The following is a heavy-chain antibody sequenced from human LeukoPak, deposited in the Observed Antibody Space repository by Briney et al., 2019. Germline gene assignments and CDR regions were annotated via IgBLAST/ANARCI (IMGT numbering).Heavy chain of an antibody. D-gene: IGHD1-20*01. CDR1: GLTVSNNY. CDR3: AREDYNWNDYYYYGMDV. Sequence: GGSLRLSCAASGLTVSNNYMSWVRQAPGKGLEWVSTINWNGGSTGYADSVKGRFTISRDNAKNSLFLQMNSLRAEDTAFYYCAREDYNWNDYYYYGMDVWGQGTTVTVSS. V-gene: IGHV3-20*04. CDR2: INWNGGST. J-gene: IGHJ6*02.